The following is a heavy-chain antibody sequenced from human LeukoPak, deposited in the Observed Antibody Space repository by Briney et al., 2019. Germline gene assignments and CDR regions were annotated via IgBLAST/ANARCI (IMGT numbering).Heavy chain of an antibody. CDR1: GFTVSSNY. Sequence: GGSLRLSCAASGFTVSSNYMSWVRQAPGKGLEWVSVIYSGGSTYYADSVKGRFTISRDNSKNTLYLQMNSLRAEDTAVYYCAKDRIDYGDYSALDYWGQGTLVTVSS. V-gene: IGHV3-66*02. CDR2: IYSGGST. CDR3: AKDRIDYGDYSALDY. J-gene: IGHJ4*02. D-gene: IGHD4-17*01.